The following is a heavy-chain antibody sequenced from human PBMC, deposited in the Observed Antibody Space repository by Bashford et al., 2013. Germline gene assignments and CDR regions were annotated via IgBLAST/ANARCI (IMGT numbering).Heavy chain of an antibody. J-gene: IGHJ6*03. V-gene: IGHV4-34*01. CDR2: INHSGST. CDR3: ARVLNDFWSGGYYMGR. Sequence: SLTCAVSDGSFGAYYWSWIRQSPGKGLEWIGEINHSGSTYYNPSLKSRVSISNRHVPRTQFSLKLNSVTAADTAVYYCARVLNDFWSGGYYMGRLGKGTHGHPSP. D-gene: IGHD3-3*01. CDR1: DGSFGAYY.